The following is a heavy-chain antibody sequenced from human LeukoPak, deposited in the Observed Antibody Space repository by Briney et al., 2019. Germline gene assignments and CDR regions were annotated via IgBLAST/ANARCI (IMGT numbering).Heavy chain of an antibody. V-gene: IGHV3-7*02. CDR2: IKPDGSET. J-gene: IGHJ3*02. D-gene: IGHD3-22*01. Sequence: PGGSLRLSCAASGFTFSNYWMSWVRQAPGKGLEWVASIKPDGSETYYVDSVKGRFTISRDNAKNSLYLQMNSLRDEDTAVYYCARAAPYYYDSSGYSAFDSWGQGTMVTVSA. CDR1: GFTFSNYW. CDR3: ARAAPYYYDSSGYSAFDS.